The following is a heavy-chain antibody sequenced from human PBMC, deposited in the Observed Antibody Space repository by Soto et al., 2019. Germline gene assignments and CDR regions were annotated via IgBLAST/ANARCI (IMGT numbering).Heavy chain of an antibody. J-gene: IGHJ5*02. V-gene: IGHV1-3*01. Sequence: GASVKVSCKASGYTFTSYAMHWVRQAPGQRLEWMGWINAGNGNTKYSQKFQGRVTITRDTSASTAYMELSSLRSEDTAVYYCARHYDILTGYYVAWGQGTLVTVSS. CDR1: GYTFTSYA. D-gene: IGHD3-9*01. CDR2: INAGNGNT. CDR3: ARHYDILTGYYVA.